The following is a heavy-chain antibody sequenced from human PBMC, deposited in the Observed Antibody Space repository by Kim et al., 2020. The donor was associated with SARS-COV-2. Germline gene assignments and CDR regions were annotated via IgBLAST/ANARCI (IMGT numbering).Heavy chain of an antibody. V-gene: IGHV4-31*03. CDR2: IYYSGST. J-gene: IGHJ6*02. D-gene: IGHD5-12*01. CDR3: ARGGGRDGYNFGYRVPRKIYYDYGMDV. CDR1: GGSISSGGYY. Sequence: SETLSLTCTVSGGSISSGGYYWSWIRQHPGKGLEWIGYIYYSGSTYYNPSLKSRVTISVDTSKNQFSLKLSSVTAADTAVYYCARGGGRDGYNFGYRVPRKIYYDYGMDVWGQGTTVTVSS.